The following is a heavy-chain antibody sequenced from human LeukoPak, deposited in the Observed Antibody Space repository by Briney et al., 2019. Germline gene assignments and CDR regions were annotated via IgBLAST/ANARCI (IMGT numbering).Heavy chain of an antibody. CDR1: GITVNNYG. J-gene: IGHJ3*01. CDR2: FSATDGSA. Sequence: GGSLRLSCAASGITVNNYGMTWVRHAPGNGLEWVSAFSATDGSAQYADSVRGRFSISRDNSKNSLYLQMNSLGDEDTAVYFCAKARVAAAGTGAFDVWGQGTTVTVSS. D-gene: IGHD6-13*01. CDR3: AKARVAAAGTGAFDV. V-gene: IGHV3-23*01.